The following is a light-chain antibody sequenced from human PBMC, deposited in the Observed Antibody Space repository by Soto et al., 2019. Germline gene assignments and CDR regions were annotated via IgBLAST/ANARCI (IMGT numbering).Light chain of an antibody. CDR1: QSVSSSY. V-gene: IGKV3-20*01. CDR2: GAS. J-gene: IGKJ3*01. Sequence: EIVLTQSPGTLSLSPGERATLPCRARQSVSSSYLAWYQQKTGQAPRLLIYGASSRATGIPDRFSGSGSGTDFTLTISRLEPEDFAVYYCQQYGSSLFTFGPGTKVDIK. CDR3: QQYGSSLFT.